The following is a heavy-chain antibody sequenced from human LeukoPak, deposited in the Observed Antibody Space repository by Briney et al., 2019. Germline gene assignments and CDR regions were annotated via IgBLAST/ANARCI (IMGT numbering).Heavy chain of an antibody. Sequence: SETLSLTCTVSGGSISNYYWSWIRQPPGKELEWIGYIYYSGSTNYNPSLTSRVTISVDTSKNQFSLNLSSVTAADTAVYYCARPSRTGSGWDAFDIWGQGTMLTVSS. V-gene: IGHV4-59*08. D-gene: IGHD3-22*01. CDR1: GGSISNYY. J-gene: IGHJ3*02. CDR2: IYYSGST. CDR3: ARPSRTGSGWDAFDI.